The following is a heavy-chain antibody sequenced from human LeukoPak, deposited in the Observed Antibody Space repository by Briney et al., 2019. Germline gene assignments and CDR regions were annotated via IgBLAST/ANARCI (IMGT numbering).Heavy chain of an antibody. V-gene: IGHV3-53*04. CDR3: ATTLRGGKFDY. D-gene: IGHD4-23*01. CDR2: IYRGGST. J-gene: IGHJ4*02. Sequence: WVSVIYRGGSTYYADSVKGRFTISRHNSRDTMYLQMNSLRTDDTAVYYCATTLRGGKFDYWGQGTLVTVSS.